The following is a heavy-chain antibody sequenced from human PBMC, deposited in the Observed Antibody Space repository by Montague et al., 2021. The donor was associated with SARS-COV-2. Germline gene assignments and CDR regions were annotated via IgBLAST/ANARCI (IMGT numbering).Heavy chain of an antibody. D-gene: IGHD3-3*01. J-gene: IGHJ3*01. CDR1: GESYNPYGNSFSNYH. V-gene: IGHV4-34*01. Sequence: SETLSLTCAVYGESYNPYGNSFSNYHWSWIRQSQGKGLEWIGDTKRGDTKYNPSLKSRVTISEDTAKKQFSMTLTSVTAADTAVYYCARGQVTIFGVLIMLPAAGAVDVWGQGTTVTVSS. CDR2: TKRGDT. CDR3: ARGQVTIFGVLIMLPAAGAVDV.